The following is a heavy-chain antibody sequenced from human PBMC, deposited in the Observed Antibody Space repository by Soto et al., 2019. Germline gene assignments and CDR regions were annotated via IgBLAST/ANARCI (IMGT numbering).Heavy chain of an antibody. CDR2: MKQDGSQT. J-gene: IGHJ4*02. CDR3: ARGLSHGWYPALDY. CDR1: GFAFSNYG. V-gene: IGHV3-7*05. Sequence: EVQLVESGGGLVQPGGSLRLSCAASGFAFSNYGLGWVRQAPGKGMEWVANMKQDGSQTYYVDSVKGRFTISRDNAKSSLFLLMNSLRAEDTAAYYCARGLSHGWYPALDYWRQGTLVTVSS. D-gene: IGHD6-19*01.